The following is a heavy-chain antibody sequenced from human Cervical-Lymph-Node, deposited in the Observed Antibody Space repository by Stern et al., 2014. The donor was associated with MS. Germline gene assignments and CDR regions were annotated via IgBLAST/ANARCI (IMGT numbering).Heavy chain of an antibody. V-gene: IGHV3-11*01. CDR3: VRDLSRDSRTPTDY. CDR2: ISRGGTST. CDR1: GFTFTDYY. D-gene: IGHD3-22*01. J-gene: IGHJ4*02. Sequence: QVQLVQSGGGLVKPGGSLGLSCAASGFTFTDYYMSWIRQAPGKGPEWISYISRGGTSTYYADSVQGRFTISRDNAKNSLYLQMDSLRAGDTAVYYCVRDLSRDSRTPTDYWGQGTLVTVSS.